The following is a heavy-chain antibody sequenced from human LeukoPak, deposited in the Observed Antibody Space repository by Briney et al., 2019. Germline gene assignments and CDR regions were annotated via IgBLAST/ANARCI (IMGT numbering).Heavy chain of an antibody. CDR2: IAPSVDTT. CDR1: GFTFTNYL. CDR3: VREESGGYFDY. V-gene: IGHV1-46*01. J-gene: IGHJ4*02. D-gene: IGHD2-8*02. Sequence: ASVKASCKSSGFTFTNYLLHWVRQAPGQGLEWVGRIAPSVDTTNYAQRFRDRVTMTRDTSTSTVYMELSSLRSEDTAVYYCVREESGGYFDYWGQGTLVTVSS.